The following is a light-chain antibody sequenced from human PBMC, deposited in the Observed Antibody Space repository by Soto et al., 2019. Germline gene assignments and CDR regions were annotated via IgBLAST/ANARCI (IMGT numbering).Light chain of an antibody. Sequence: QSALTQPASVSGSPGQSITISCTGTSSDVGNYNLVSWYQQYPGKAPKLMIYEGSKRPSGVSNRFSGSKSGNTASLTISGLQAEDDADYYCCSFAMRSTLIFGGGTKVTVL. V-gene: IGLV2-23*01. CDR1: SSDVGNYNL. CDR3: CSFAMRSTLI. CDR2: EGS. J-gene: IGLJ2*01.